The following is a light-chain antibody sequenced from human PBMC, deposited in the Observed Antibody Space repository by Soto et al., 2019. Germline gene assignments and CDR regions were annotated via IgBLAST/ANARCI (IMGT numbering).Light chain of an antibody. CDR3: QQYGSSPIT. Sequence: EIVLTQSPGTLSLSPGERATLSCRASQSVSSSYLAWYQQNPGQAPRLLIYGASSRTTGIPDRFSGSGSGTDFTLTISRLEPEDCAVYYCQQYGSSPITFGQGTRLEIK. CDR2: GAS. J-gene: IGKJ5*01. CDR1: QSVSSSY. V-gene: IGKV3-20*01.